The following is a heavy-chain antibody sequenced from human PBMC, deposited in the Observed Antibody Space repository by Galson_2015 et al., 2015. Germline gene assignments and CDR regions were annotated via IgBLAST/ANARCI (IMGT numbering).Heavy chain of an antibody. J-gene: IGHJ4*02. CDR3: ARDPGMAAVAVDFDY. V-gene: IGHV3-30*03. Sequence: SLRLSCAASGFTFSSYGMHWVRQAPGKGLEWVAVISYEGSNKYYADSAKGRFTISRDNSKNTLYLQMNSLRAEDTAVYYCARDPGMAAVAVDFDYWGRGTLVTVSS. CDR1: GFTFSSYG. D-gene: IGHD6-19*01. CDR2: ISYEGSNK.